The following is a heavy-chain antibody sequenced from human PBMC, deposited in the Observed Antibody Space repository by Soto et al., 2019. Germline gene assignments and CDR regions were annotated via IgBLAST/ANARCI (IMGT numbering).Heavy chain of an antibody. D-gene: IGHD3-3*02. CDR2: INPNSGGT. Sequence: QVQLVQSGAEVKKPGASVKVSCKASGYTFTGYYMHWVRQAPGQGLEWMGWINPNSGGTNYAQKFQGWVTMTRDTSISTAYMELSRLRSDDTAVYYCARDRLEFLEWSRGDYYYGMDVWGQGTTVTVSS. J-gene: IGHJ6*02. CDR3: ARDRLEFLEWSRGDYYYGMDV. V-gene: IGHV1-2*04. CDR1: GYTFTGYY.